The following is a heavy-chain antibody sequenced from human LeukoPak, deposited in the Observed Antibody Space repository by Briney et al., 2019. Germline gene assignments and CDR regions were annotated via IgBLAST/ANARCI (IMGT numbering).Heavy chain of an antibody. J-gene: IGHJ3*01. V-gene: IGHV3-11*04. Sequence: GGSLRLSCAASGFTFSDYYMSWIRQAPGKGLEWVSYISSSGSTIYYADSVKGRFTISRDSAKNSLYLQMNSLRAEDTAVYYCARGDCSSATCYTKDAFDVWGQGTMVTVSS. D-gene: IGHD2-2*02. CDR3: ARGDCSSATCYTKDAFDV. CDR2: ISSSGSTI. CDR1: GFTFSDYY.